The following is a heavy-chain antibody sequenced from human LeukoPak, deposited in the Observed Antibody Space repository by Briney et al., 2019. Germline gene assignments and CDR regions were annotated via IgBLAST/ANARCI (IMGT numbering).Heavy chain of an antibody. V-gene: IGHV5-51*01. Sequence: KRGEPLKISCKGSGYKFTNYWIAWVRQMPGQGLEWLGIIYPRDSDTRYSPSFQGQVSISVDTSIDTAYLQWSSVKASDTAMYYCARLLAAPYYINFWGQGTLVTVSS. D-gene: IGHD6-25*01. J-gene: IGHJ4*02. CDR2: IYPRDSDT. CDR1: GYKFTNYW. CDR3: ARLLAAPYYINF.